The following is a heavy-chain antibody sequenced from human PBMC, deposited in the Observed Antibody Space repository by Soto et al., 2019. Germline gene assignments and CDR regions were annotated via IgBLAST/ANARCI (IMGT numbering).Heavy chain of an antibody. J-gene: IGHJ5*02. Sequence: QVQLVQSGAEVKKPGSSVKVSCKASGGTFSTYTITWVRQAPGQGLEWMGRIIPISGIINYAQKFQGRVTISADKFTGTAYLELTGLRSDDTAVYYCAGGPESHYNDSHASSHPWGQGTLVTVSS. CDR3: AGGPESHYNDSHASSHP. D-gene: IGHD3-16*01. CDR1: GGTFSTYT. V-gene: IGHV1-69*02. CDR2: IIPISGII.